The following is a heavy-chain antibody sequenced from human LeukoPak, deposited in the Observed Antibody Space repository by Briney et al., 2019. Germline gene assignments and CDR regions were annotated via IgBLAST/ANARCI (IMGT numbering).Heavy chain of an antibody. V-gene: IGHV4-59*08. CDR1: GGSISRKY. D-gene: IGHD3-22*01. J-gene: IGHJ3*02. CDR3: ARRRVGMIAPSGAFDI. CDR2: IYYTGST. Sequence: SETLSLTCTVSGGSISRKYWSWIRQSPGKGLEWIGYIYYTGSTKYNPSLKSRVTISIDTSKNQFSLKLTSVTAADTAVYYCARRRVGMIAPSGAFDIWGQGTMVTVSS.